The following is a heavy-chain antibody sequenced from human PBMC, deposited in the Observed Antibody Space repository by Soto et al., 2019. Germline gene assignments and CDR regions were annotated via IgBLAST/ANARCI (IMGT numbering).Heavy chain of an antibody. CDR3: ARKTVPYGDFLAVFDY. CDR2: ISGSGGST. D-gene: IGHD4-17*01. J-gene: IGHJ4*02. Sequence: PGGSLRLSCAASGFTFSSYAMSWVRQAPGKGLEWVSAISGSGGSTYYADSVKGRFTISRDNSKNTLYLQMNSLRAEDTAVYYCARKTVPYGDFLAVFDYWGQGTLVTVSS. V-gene: IGHV3-23*01. CDR1: GFTFSSYA.